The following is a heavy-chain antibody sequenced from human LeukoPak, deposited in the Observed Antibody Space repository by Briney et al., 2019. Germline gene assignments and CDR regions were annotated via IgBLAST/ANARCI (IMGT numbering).Heavy chain of an antibody. CDR2: VSAEGTNT. V-gene: IGHV3-74*01. CDR1: GFTFDDYA. Sequence: GGPLRLSCAASGFTFDDYAMHWVRQVPGKGLMWVSRVSAEGTNTDYADSARGRFTISRDNARNTLYLQMSFLRVEDTAFYYCARDLYIGGQGTLVTVSS. J-gene: IGHJ4*02. CDR3: ARDLYI.